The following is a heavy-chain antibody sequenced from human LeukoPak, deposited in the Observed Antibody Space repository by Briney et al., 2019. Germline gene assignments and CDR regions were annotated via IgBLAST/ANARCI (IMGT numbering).Heavy chain of an antibody. D-gene: IGHD3-22*01. Sequence: GRSLRLSCAASGFTFSTYATHWARQAPGKGLEYVSAISSNGGSTYYANSVKGRFTISRDNSKNTLYLQMGSLRAEDMAVYYCARDGPPASYDSSGFMDYWGQGTLVTVSS. CDR2: ISSNGGST. CDR1: GFTFSTYA. J-gene: IGHJ4*02. V-gene: IGHV3-64*01. CDR3: ARDGPPASYDSSGFMDY.